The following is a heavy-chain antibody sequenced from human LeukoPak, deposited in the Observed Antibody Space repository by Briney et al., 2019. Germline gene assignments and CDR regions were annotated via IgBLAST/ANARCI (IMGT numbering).Heavy chain of an antibody. CDR1: GGSISSYY. J-gene: IGHJ5*02. D-gene: IGHD3-22*01. V-gene: IGHV4-59*08. Sequence: TSETLSLTCTVSGGSISSYYWSWIRRPPGKGLEWIGYIYYSGSTNYNPSLKSRVTISVDTSKNQFSLKLSSVTAADTAVYYCATGRGSSGYDHWGQGTLVTVSS. CDR3: ATGRGSSGYDH. CDR2: IYYSGST.